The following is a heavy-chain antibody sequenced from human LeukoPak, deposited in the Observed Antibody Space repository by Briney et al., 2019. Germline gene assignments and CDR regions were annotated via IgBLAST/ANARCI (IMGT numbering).Heavy chain of an antibody. V-gene: IGHV3-20*04. CDR3: ARDRFDSGWFPLDY. J-gene: IGHJ4*02. D-gene: IGHD6-19*01. Sequence: GGSLRLSCAASGFTFSSYWMHWVRQAPGKGLEWVSGINWNGGSTGYADSVKGRFTISRDNAKNSLYLQMNSLRAEDTALYYCARDRFDSGWFPLDYWGQGTLVTVSS. CDR2: INWNGGST. CDR1: GFTFSSYW.